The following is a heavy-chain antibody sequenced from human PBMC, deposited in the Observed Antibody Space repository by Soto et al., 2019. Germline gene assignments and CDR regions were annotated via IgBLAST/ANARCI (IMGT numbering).Heavy chain of an antibody. J-gene: IGHJ4*02. Sequence: QVQLQESGPGLVKPSGTLSLTCAVSSGSISSSNWCSWVRQPPGKGLEWIGEIYHSGSTNYNPSLKRRVTISVDKSKNQFSLKLSSVTAEDTAVYYCACYSSGWYGVVFRYWGQGTLVTVSS. CDR1: SGSISSSNW. CDR2: IYHSGST. V-gene: IGHV4-4*02. CDR3: ACYSSGWYGVVFRY. D-gene: IGHD6-19*01.